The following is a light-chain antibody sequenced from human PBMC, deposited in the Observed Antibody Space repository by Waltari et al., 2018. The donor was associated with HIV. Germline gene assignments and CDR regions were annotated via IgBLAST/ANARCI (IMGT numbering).Light chain of an antibody. CDR1: QSVSSN. J-gene: IGKJ2*01. CDR2: GAS. Sequence: EIVMTKPSAPLSESPWERAIPSCRASQSVSSNLAWYQPKPGQAPRLLIYGASTRATGIPARFSGSGSGTEFTLTISSLQSEDFAVYYCQQYNNWPPSYTFGQGTKLEIK. V-gene: IGKV3-15*01. CDR3: QQYNNWPPSYT.